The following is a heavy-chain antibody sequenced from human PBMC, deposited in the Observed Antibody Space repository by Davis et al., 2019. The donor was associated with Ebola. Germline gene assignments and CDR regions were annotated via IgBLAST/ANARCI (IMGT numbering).Heavy chain of an antibody. CDR3: ARDGGRYCSGGSCYSPGNFDY. CDR2: IYYSGST. J-gene: IGHJ4*02. V-gene: IGHV4-59*01. D-gene: IGHD2-15*01. CDR1: GGSISSYY. Sequence: PSETLSLTCTVSGGSISSYYWSWIRQPPGKGLEWIGYIYYSGSTNYNPSLKSRVTISVDTSKNQFSLKLSSVTAADTAVYYCARDGGRYCSGGSCYSPGNFDYWGQGTLVTVSS.